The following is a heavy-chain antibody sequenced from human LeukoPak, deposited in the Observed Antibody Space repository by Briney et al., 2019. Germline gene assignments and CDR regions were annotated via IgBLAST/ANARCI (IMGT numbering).Heavy chain of an antibody. J-gene: IGHJ4*02. CDR2: ISSSSSYI. CDR1: GFTFSSYS. V-gene: IGHV3-21*01. D-gene: IGHD6-13*01. CDR3: ARESSSWTDY. Sequence: PGRSLRLSCAASGFTFSSYSMNWVRQAPGKGLEWVSSISSSSSYIYYADSVKGRFTISRDSAKNSLFLQMNSLRAEDTAVYYCARESSSWTDYWGQGTLVTVSS.